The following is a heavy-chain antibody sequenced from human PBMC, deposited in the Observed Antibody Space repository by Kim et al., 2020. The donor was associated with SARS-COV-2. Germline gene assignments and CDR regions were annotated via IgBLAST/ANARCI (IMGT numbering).Heavy chain of an antibody. J-gene: IGHJ6*02. Sequence: GGSLRLSCAASGITFSSYDMHWVRQATGKGLEWVSAIGTVGDTYYPGSVKGRFTISRENAKNSMYLQMNSLRAGDTAVYYCARARTRRGGALALYYGMDVWGQGTTVTVSS. CDR2: IGTVGDT. D-gene: IGHD1-26*01. V-gene: IGHV3-13*01. CDR1: GITFSSYD. CDR3: ARARTRRGGALALYYGMDV.